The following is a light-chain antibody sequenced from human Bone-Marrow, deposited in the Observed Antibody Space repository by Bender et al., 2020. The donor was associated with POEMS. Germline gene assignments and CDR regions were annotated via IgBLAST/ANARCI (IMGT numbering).Light chain of an antibody. CDR1: SSDVGGFNT. J-gene: IGLJ1*01. CDR2: EVN. Sequence: QSALTQPASVSGSPGQSITISCSGTSSDVGGFNTVSWYQQHPGKAPKLIIYEVNNRPSGVSNRFSGSKSGNTASLTVSGLQAEDDADYYCGSFAGSNNHVFGTGTKVTVL. V-gene: IGLV2-14*01. CDR3: GSFAGSNNHV.